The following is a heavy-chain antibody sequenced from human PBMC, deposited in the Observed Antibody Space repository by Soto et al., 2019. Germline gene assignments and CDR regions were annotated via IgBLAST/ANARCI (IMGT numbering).Heavy chain of an antibody. D-gene: IGHD2-21*02. V-gene: IGHV1-58*01. CDR3: AAELYERGVCCHFDY. CDR1: GFSFSNSA. CDR2: IIVGSGQT. J-gene: IGHJ4*01. Sequence: SVKVCCKTSGFSFSNSAVQWVRQARGQSLEWIGWIIVGSGQTKSAQNIQERLTITRDISTSTVYMELSSLNSEDTAVYYCAAELYERGVCCHFDYWGQ.